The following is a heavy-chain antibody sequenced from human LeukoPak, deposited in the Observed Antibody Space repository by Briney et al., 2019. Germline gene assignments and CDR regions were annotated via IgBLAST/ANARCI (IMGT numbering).Heavy chain of an antibody. Sequence: EASVKVSCKASGGTFSSYAISWVRQAPGQGLEWMGGIIPIFGTANYAQKFQGRVTITADESTSTAYMELSSLRSEDTAVYYCARVVAATTTHSWFDPWGQGTLVTVSS. CDR1: GGTFSSYA. V-gene: IGHV1-69*13. D-gene: IGHD2-15*01. CDR3: ARVVAATTTHSWFDP. J-gene: IGHJ5*02. CDR2: IIPIFGTA.